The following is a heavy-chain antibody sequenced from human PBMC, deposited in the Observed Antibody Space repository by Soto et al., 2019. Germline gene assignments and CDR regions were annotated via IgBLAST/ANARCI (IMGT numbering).Heavy chain of an antibody. D-gene: IGHD3-3*01. CDR2: IYYSGST. J-gene: IGHJ5*02. V-gene: IGHV4-39*01. CDR1: GGSISSSSYY. Sequence: PSETLSLTCTVSGGSISSSSYYWGWIRQPPGKGLEWIGSIYYSGSTYYNPSLKSRVTISVDTSKNQFSLKLSSVTAADTAVYYRARQQSITIFGVVIIPVLDPGGCFDPWGQGTLVTVSS. CDR3: ARQQSITIFGVVIIPVLDPGGCFDP.